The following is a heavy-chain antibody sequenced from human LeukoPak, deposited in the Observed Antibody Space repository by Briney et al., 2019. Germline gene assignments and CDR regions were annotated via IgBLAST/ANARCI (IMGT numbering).Heavy chain of an antibody. D-gene: IGHD5-12*01. V-gene: IGHV3-66*01. CDR1: GFTVSSNY. J-gene: IGHJ4*02. CDR2: IYSGGST. Sequence: GSLRLSCAASGFTVSSNYMSWVRQAPGKGLEWVSVIYSGGSTYYADSVKGRFTISRGNSKNTLYLQMNSLRAEDTAVYYCARAQSGYDFVGYFDYWGQGTLVTVSS. CDR3: ARAQSGYDFVGYFDY.